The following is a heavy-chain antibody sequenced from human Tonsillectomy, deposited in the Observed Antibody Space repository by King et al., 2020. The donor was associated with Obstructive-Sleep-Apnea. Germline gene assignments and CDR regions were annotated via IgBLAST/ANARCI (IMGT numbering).Heavy chain of an antibody. CDR1: GFTFSDHY. V-gene: IGHV3-72*01. Sequence: VQLVESGGDLVRPGGSLRVSCAASGFTFSDHYMDWVRQAPGKGLEWVGRIRKKINSYTTEYAASVKGRFTISRDDSENSLHLQMNSLKTEDTAVYFCVRAQVGGDNRYALDIWGQGTMVTVSS. CDR2: IRKKINSYTT. CDR3: VRAQVGGDNRYALDI. D-gene: IGHD3-10*01. J-gene: IGHJ3*02.